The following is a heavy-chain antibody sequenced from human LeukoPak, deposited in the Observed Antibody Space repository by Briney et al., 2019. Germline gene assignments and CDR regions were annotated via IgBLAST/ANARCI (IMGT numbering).Heavy chain of an antibody. V-gene: IGHV3-30*04. CDR2: ISYDGSNK. Sequence: GGSLRLSCAASGFTFSSYAMHWVRQAPGKGLEWVAVISYDGSNKYYADSVKGRFTISRDNSKNTLYLQMNSLRAEDTAVYYCAKDRVWFGELLAYYFDYWGQGTLVTVSS. D-gene: IGHD3-10*01. CDR3: AKDRVWFGELLAYYFDY. J-gene: IGHJ4*02. CDR1: GFTFSSYA.